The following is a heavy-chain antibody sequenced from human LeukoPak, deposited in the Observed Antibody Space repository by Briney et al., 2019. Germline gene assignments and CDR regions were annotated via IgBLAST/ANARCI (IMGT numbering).Heavy chain of an antibody. J-gene: IGHJ4*02. V-gene: IGHV1-46*01. CDR3: ARGAAGSSSSWPGY. Sequence: ASVKVSCKAFGYTFTGYWMHWVRQAPGQGPEWMGVVSPSGGSTIYAQKFKGRVTLTRDMSTSTDYLELSSLRSEDTAVYYCARGAAGSSSSWPGYWGQGTLVTVSS. D-gene: IGHD6-13*01. CDR1: GYTFTGYW. CDR2: VSPSGGST.